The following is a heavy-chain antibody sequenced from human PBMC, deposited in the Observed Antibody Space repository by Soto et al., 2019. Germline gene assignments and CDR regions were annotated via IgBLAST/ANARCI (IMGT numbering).Heavy chain of an antibody. J-gene: IGHJ5*02. D-gene: IGHD6-13*01. CDR2: ISYDESNK. V-gene: IGHV3-30-3*01. CDR3: ARARIAAAGTDFLDWFDP. CDR1: GFTFSTYA. Sequence: QVQVVESGGGVVQPGRSLRLSCAASGFTFSTYAMHWVRQAPGKGLEWVAVISYDESNKYYADSVKGRFTISRDNSKNTLYLQMNSLRAEDTAVYYCARARIAAAGTDFLDWFDPWGQGTLVTVSS.